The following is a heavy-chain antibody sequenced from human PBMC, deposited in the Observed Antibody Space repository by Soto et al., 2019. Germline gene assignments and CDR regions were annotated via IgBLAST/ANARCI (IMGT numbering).Heavy chain of an antibody. J-gene: IGHJ4*02. CDR1: GGSFSGYY. Sequence: PSETLSLTCAVYGGSFSGYYWSWIRQPPGKGLEWIGEINHIGSTNYNASLKSRVTISVDTSKNQFSLRLSSVTAADTAVYCCARGLPGRSSSWYHYWGQGTLVTVSS. V-gene: IGHV4-34*01. CDR3: ARGLPGRSSSWYHY. D-gene: IGHD6-13*01. CDR2: INHIGST.